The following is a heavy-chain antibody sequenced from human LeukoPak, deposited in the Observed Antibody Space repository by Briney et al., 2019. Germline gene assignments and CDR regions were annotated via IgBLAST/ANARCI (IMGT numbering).Heavy chain of an antibody. J-gene: IGHJ4*02. CDR1: GFTFSSYG. CDR3: ARGNGYSYGVDY. V-gene: IGHV3-30*02. Sequence: GGSLRLSCAASGFTFSSYGMHWVRQAPGKGLAWVAFIRYDGNNKYYADSVKGRFTISRDKSKNTLYLQMNGLRAEDTAVYYCARGNGYSYGVDYWGQGTLVTVSS. CDR2: IRYDGNNK. D-gene: IGHD5-18*01.